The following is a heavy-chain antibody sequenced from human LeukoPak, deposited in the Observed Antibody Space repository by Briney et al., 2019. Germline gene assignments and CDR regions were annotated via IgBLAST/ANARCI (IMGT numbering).Heavy chain of an antibody. J-gene: IGHJ4*02. V-gene: IGHV3-7*04. Sequence: GGSLRLSCAASGFTFYSYWMSWVRQAPGKGLEWVANINQDGSEKYYVDSVKGRFTISRDNAKNSLYLQMNNLRAEDTAVYYCARGRHSSSCYYYGDWGQGTLVTVSS. CDR3: ARGRHSSSCYYYGD. D-gene: IGHD3-22*01. CDR1: GFTFYSYW. CDR2: INQDGSEK.